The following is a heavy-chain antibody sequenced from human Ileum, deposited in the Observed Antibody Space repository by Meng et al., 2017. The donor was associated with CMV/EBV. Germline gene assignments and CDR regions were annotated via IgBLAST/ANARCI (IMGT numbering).Heavy chain of an antibody. CDR2: IYDSGST. Sequence: LTCAVSGGSFSSSKWWSWVRQPPEKGLEWIGQIYDSGSTTYSPSLKSRVTISLDESKNEFSLKLNSVTAADTAVYYCARNGYYSLDYWSQGALVTVSS. D-gene: IGHD3-22*01. CDR1: GGSFSSSKW. J-gene: IGHJ4*02. V-gene: IGHV4-4*02. CDR3: ARNGYYSLDY.